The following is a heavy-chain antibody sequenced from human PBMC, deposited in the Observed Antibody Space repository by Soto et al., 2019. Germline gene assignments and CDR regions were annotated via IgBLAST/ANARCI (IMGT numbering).Heavy chain of an antibody. CDR2: ISGGNDRT. CDR1: RFSFSSYG. J-gene: IGHJ4*02. CDR3: AKDVPYITVIRGNFDC. Sequence: EEQVLESGGGLVQPGGSLRLSCIASRFSFSSYGMSWVRQAPGKGLEWVSGISGGNDRTYYADSVKGRFTISRDNSKNTIYLQMNSLRADDTAVYYCAKDVPYITVIRGNFDCWGQGTLVTVSS. V-gene: IGHV3-23*01. D-gene: IGHD3-10*01.